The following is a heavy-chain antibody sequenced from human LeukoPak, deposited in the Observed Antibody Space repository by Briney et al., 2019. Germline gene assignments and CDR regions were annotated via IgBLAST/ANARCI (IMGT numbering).Heavy chain of an antibody. V-gene: IGHV4-31*03. CDR2: IYYSGST. D-gene: IGHD7-27*01. J-gene: IGHJ4*02. CDR1: GGSISSGGYY. CDR3: ASGLGINLDY. Sequence: SQTLCLTCTVSGGSISSGGYYWSWLRQHPGKGLEWIGYIYYSGSTYYNPSLKSRVTISVDTSKNQFSLKLSSVTAADTAVYYCASGLGINLDYWGQGTLVTVSS.